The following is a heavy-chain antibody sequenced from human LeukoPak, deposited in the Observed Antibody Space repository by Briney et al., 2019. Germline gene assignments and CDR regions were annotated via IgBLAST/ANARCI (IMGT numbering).Heavy chain of an antibody. V-gene: IGHV3-23*01. Sequence: PGGSLTLSCLASGFTFSTYSMTWVRQVPGKGLDWVSAISADDTGYYADSVKGRFTISRDNSKNTLYLQMNSLRAEDTAVYYCAKDNRDGDYDLNYYFDYWGQGTLVTVSS. D-gene: IGHD4-17*01. CDR3: AKDNRDGDYDLNYYFDY. J-gene: IGHJ4*02. CDR2: ISADDTG. CDR1: GFTFSTYS.